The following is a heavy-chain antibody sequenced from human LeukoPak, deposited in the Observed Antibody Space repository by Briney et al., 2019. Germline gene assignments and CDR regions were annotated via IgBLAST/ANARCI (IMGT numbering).Heavy chain of an antibody. Sequence: SGRSLRLSCAASGFTFSSYGMHWVRQAPGKGLEWVAVISYDGSNKYYADSVKGRFTISRDNSKNTLYLQMNSLRAEDTAVYYCAKVQSGSYFGNWFDPRGQGTLVTVSS. CDR3: AKVQSGSYFGNWFDP. CDR1: GFTFSSYG. V-gene: IGHV3-30*18. J-gene: IGHJ5*02. D-gene: IGHD1-26*01. CDR2: ISYDGSNK.